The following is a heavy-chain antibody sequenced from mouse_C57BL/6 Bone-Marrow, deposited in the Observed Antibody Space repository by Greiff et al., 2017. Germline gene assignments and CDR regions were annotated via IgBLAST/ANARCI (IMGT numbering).Heavy chain of an antibody. J-gene: IGHJ3*01. CDR2: IYPGSGST. CDR3: ARTYGSSYGFAY. V-gene: IGHV1-55*01. CDR1: GYTFTSYW. D-gene: IGHD1-1*01. Sequence: VQLQQPGAELVKPGASVKMSCKASGYTFTSYWITWVKQRPGQGLEWIGDIYPGSGSTNYNEKFKSKATLTVDTSSSTAYMQLSSLTSEDSAVYYCARTYGSSYGFAYSGQGTLVTVSA.